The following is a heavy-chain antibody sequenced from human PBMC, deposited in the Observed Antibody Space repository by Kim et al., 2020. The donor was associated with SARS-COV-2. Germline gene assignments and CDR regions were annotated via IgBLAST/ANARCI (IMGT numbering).Heavy chain of an antibody. D-gene: IGHD6-19*01. V-gene: IGHV1-8*01. J-gene: IGHJ6*02. CDR1: GYTFTSYD. CDR3: ARGDSGWYGIYGMDV. CDR2: MNPNSGNT. Sequence: ASVKVSCKASGYTFTSYDINWVRQATGQGLEWMGWMNPNSGNTGYAQKFQGRVTMTRNTSISTAYMELSSLRSEDTAVYYCARGDSGWYGIYGMDVWGQGTTVTVSS.